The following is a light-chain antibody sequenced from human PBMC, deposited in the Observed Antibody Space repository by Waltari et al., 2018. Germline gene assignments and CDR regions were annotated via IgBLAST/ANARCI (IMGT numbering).Light chain of an antibody. CDR3: QVWDNSVVV. V-gene: IGLV3-21*04. J-gene: IGLJ2*01. Sequence: SYVLTQPPSVSVAPGETARISCGGDYIASKSVHWYQQKPGQAPMMVIYYDRDRPSGIPERFSGSNFGDTATLTISRVEAGDEADYHCQVWDNSVVVFGGGTKLTVL. CDR2: YDR. CDR1: YIASKS.